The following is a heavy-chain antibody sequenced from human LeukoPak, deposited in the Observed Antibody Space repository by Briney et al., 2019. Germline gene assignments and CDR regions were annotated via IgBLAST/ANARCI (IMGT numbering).Heavy chain of an antibody. J-gene: IGHJ4*02. CDR2: INPNSGGT. Sequence: GASVKVSFKASGYNFTGYYMHWVRQAPGQGLEWMGWINPNSGGTNYAQKFQGRVTITRDTSISTAYMELSRLRPDDTAVYYCPRFRGWNSRVFDYWGQGTLVTVSS. D-gene: IGHD1-7*01. V-gene: IGHV1-2*02. CDR3: PRFRGWNSRVFDY. CDR1: GYNFTGYY.